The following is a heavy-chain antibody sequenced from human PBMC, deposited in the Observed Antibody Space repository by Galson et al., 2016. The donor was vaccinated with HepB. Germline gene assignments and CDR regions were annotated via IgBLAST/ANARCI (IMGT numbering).Heavy chain of an antibody. D-gene: IGHD5-24*01. CDR3: VRDGQATIPFDY. Sequence: SLRLSCAASGFTFSNYWMHWVRQVPGKGLVWVSRTDYLGSGTVYADSVKGRFTISRDNARNTLYLQMNSLRADDTAIYYCVRDGQATIPFDYWGQGTLVTVSS. CDR2: TDYLGSGT. J-gene: IGHJ4*02. V-gene: IGHV3-74*01. CDR1: GFTFSNYW.